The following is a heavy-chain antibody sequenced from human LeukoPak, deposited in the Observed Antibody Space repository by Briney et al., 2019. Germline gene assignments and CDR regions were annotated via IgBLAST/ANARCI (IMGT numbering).Heavy chain of an antibody. CDR2: INPKSGGT. CDR3: VPSANYYYFDY. V-gene: IGHV1-2*02. J-gene: IGHJ4*02. CDR1: GYTFTNYY. D-gene: IGHD4/OR15-4a*01. Sequence: ASVKVSCKASGYTFTNYYMHWVRQAPGLGFEWMGWINPKSGGTSYPQKFQGRLTMTRDTFISTAYVELSRLRSDDTAVYYCVPSANYYYFDYWGQGTLVTVSS.